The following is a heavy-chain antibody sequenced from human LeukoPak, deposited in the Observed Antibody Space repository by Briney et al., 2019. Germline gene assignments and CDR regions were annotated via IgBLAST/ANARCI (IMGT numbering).Heavy chain of an antibody. D-gene: IGHD3-22*01. CDR1: GFTFSSYS. Sequence: SGGSLRLSCAASGFTFSSYSMNWVRQAPGKGLEWVSSISSSSSYIYYADSVKGRFTISRDNAENSLYLQMNSLRAEDTAVYYCARDPGGITMIVVDSFDYWGQGTLVTVSS. CDR3: ARDPGGITMIVVDSFDY. CDR2: ISSSSSYI. V-gene: IGHV3-21*01. J-gene: IGHJ4*02.